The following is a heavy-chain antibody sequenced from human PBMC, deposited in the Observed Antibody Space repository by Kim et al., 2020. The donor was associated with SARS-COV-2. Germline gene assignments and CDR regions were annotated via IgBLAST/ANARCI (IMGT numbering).Heavy chain of an antibody. V-gene: IGHV1-8*01. CDR1: GYTFTSYD. CDR3: ARGGTVSYTHYYYYYGMDV. Sequence: ASVKVSCKASGYTFTSYDINWVRQATGQGLEWMGWMNPNSGNTGYAQKFQGRVTMTRNTSISTAYMELSSMRSEDTAVYYCARGGTVSYTHYYYYYGMDVWGKGTTATVSS. D-gene: IGHD3-10*01. J-gene: IGHJ6*04. CDR2: MNPNSGNT.